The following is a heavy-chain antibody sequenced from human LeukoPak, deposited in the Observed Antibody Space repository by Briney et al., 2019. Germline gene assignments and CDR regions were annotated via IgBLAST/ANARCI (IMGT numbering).Heavy chain of an antibody. CDR2: ISSSGSTI. Sequence: PGGSLRLSCAASGFTFSSYEMNWVRQAPGKGLEWVSYISSSGSTIYYADSVKGRFTISRDNAKNSLYLQMNGLRAEDTAVYYCAELAINIIGGVWGKGTTVTISS. V-gene: IGHV3-48*03. D-gene: IGHD3-10*02. CDR1: GFTFSSYE. J-gene: IGHJ6*04. CDR3: AELAINIIGGV.